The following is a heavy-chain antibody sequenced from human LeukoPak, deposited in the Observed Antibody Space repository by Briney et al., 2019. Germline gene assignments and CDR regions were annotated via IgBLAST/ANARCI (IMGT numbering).Heavy chain of an antibody. V-gene: IGHV4-34*01. CDR3: ARALTGGYYFDAFDI. CDR2: LNHSGST. D-gene: IGHD3-22*01. Sequence: KTAETLSLTSAVYGGSFSGYYWSWIRQPPANGLAWIGELNHSGSTNYNPSLKSRVTISVDTSQNQFSLKLSSVTAADTAVYYCARALTGGYYFDAFDIWGQGTMVTLSS. CDR1: GGSFSGYY. J-gene: IGHJ3*02.